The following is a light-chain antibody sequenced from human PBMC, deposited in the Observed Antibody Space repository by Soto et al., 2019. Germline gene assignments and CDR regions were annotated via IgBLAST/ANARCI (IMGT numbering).Light chain of an antibody. V-gene: IGLV1-44*01. CDR1: SSNIGSNT. CDR2: GNN. J-gene: IGLJ1*01. CDR3: AAWDDGLNGYV. Sequence: QSVLTQPPSASGTPGQRVTISCSGRSSNIGSNTVNWYQQLPGTAPKLLIYGNNQRPSGVADRFSGSKSGTSASLAISGLQSGDEADYYCAAWDDGLNGYVFATGTKVTVL.